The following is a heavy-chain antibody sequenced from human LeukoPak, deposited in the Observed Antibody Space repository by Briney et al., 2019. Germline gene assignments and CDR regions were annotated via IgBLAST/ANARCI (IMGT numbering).Heavy chain of an antibody. CDR2: ISYDGSNK. J-gene: IGHJ4*02. D-gene: IGHD5-12*01. CDR3: ATSNPLSGYDFY. CDR1: GFTFSSCG. V-gene: IGHV3-30*03. Sequence: GRSLRLSCAASGFTFSSCGMHWVRQAPGKGLEWVAVISYDGSNKYYADSVKGRFTISRDNSKNTLYLQMNSLRAEDTAVYYCATSNPLSGYDFYWGQGTLVTVSS.